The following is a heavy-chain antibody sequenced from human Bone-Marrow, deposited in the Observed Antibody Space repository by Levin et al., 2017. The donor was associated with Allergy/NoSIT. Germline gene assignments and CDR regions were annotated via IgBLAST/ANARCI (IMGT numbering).Heavy chain of an antibody. CDR2: IKSKAEGGTT. J-gene: IGHJ4*02. D-gene: IGHD2-2*01. CDR1: GLTFSIAW. V-gene: IGHV3-15*01. CDR3: TTEIGYCSSTPCHKR. Sequence: GESLKISCAASGLTFSIAWMSWVRQAPGKGLEWVGRIKSKAEGGTTDYAAPVKGRFTISRDDSEHTLYLQMNSLKTEDTAVYYCTTEIGYCSSTPCHKRWGQGTLVTVSS.